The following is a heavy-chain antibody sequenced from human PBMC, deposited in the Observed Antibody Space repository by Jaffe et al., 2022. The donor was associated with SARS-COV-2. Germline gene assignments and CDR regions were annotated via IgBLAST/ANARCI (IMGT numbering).Heavy chain of an antibody. Sequence: QVQLQESGPGLVKPSETLSLTCTVSGGSGSSGTYYWSWIRQPPGKAMEWIGHISHSGGTNYNPSLKSRVTISLDTSKNQFSLKLSSVTAADSAVYYCARGGGTTRYYYYMDVWGKGTTVTVSS. D-gene: IGHD1-1*01. CDR1: GGSGSSGTYY. J-gene: IGHJ6*03. CDR2: ISHSGGT. V-gene: IGHV4-61*01. CDR3: ARGGGTTRYYYYMDV.